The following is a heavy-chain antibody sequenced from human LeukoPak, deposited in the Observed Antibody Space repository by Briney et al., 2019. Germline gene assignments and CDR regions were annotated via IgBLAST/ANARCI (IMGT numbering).Heavy chain of an antibody. CDR3: AKGLYSGSYPYYYYGMDV. Sequence: GGSLRLSCAASGFTFDDYAMHWVRHAPGKGLEWVSLISGDGGSTYYADSVKGRFTISRDNSKNSLYLQMNSLRTEDTALYYCAKGLYSGSYPYYYYGMDVWGQGTTVTVSS. J-gene: IGHJ6*02. CDR2: ISGDGGST. CDR1: GFTFDDYA. V-gene: IGHV3-43*02. D-gene: IGHD1-26*01.